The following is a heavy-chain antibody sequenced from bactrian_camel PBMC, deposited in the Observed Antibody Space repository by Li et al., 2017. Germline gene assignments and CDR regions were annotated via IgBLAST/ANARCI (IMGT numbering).Heavy chain of an antibody. CDR1: HTFSSYR. D-gene: IGHD2*01. CDR3: AAARVCTSLLNARDTY. Sequence: HVQLVESGGGLVQPGGSLRLSCTHTFSSYRMSWVRQAPGKGLEWVSSIYSGGGTTYYADSVKGRFTISRDNAKNTVYLQMNSLKPEDTAMYYCAAARVCTSLLNARDTYWGQGTQVTVS. CDR2: IYSGGGTT. V-gene: IGHV3-2*01. J-gene: IGHJ4*01.